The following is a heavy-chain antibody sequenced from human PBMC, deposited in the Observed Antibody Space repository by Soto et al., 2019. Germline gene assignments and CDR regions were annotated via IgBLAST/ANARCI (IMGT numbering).Heavy chain of an antibody. V-gene: IGHV3-74*01. Sequence: PGGTLRLACAASGFTYNKFWMHWVRQAPGKGPVWVSRINGGGSGIIYADSVKGRFTISRDNAQNTVYLQMNSLRVEDTAVYFCVRDSSANPCGMDVWGRGTTVTVSS. CDR1: GFTYNKFW. CDR2: INGGGSGI. CDR3: VRDSSANPCGMDV. J-gene: IGHJ6*02. D-gene: IGHD3-22*01.